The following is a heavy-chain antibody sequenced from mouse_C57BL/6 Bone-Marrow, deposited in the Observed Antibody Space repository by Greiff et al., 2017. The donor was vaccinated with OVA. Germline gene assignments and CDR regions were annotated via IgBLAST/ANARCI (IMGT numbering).Heavy chain of an antibody. CDR2: ISSGGSYT. Sequence: DVKLVESGGDLVKPGGSLKLSCAASGFTFSSYGMSWVRQTPDKRLEWVATISSGGSYTYYPDSVKGRFTISRDNAKNTLYLQMSSLKSEDTAMYYCARGGFYYGNYGWYFDVWGTGTTVTVSS. D-gene: IGHD2-1*01. CDR3: ARGGFYYGNYGWYFDV. V-gene: IGHV5-6*02. CDR1: GFTFSSYG. J-gene: IGHJ1*03.